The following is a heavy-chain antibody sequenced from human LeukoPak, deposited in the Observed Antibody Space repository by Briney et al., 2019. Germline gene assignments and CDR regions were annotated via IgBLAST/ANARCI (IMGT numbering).Heavy chain of an antibody. CDR3: AREGRYCSSTSCYTGFDY. J-gene: IGHJ4*02. V-gene: IGHV4-30-4*08. CDR2: IHHSGST. Sequence: SQTLSLTCTVSGGSITNGYYYWSWIRQPPGKGLEWIGYIHHSGSTFYNPSLESRVSISVDTPKNQFSLKVNSVTAADTAVYYCAREGRYCSSTSCYTGFDYWGQGTLVTVSS. D-gene: IGHD2-2*02. CDR1: GGSITNGYYY.